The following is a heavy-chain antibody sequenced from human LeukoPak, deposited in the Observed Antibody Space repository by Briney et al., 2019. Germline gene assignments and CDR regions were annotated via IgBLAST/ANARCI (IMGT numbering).Heavy chain of an antibody. D-gene: IGHD3-16*02. J-gene: IGHJ4*02. Sequence: GGSLRLSCAASGFTFSSYAMGWVRQAPGKGLEWVSLISASGDTTYYADSVRGRFTISRDNSENTLYLQMNSLRAEDTAVYYCARDFELSHWGQGTLVTVSS. CDR1: GFTFSSYA. V-gene: IGHV3-23*01. CDR2: ISASGDTT. CDR3: ARDFELSH.